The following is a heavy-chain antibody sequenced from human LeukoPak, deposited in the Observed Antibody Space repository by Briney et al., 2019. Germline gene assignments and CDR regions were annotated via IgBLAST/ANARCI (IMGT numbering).Heavy chain of an antibody. CDR2: IKQDGSEK. Sequence: GGSLRLSCAASGFTFSSYWMSWVRQAPGKGLEWVANIKQDGSEKYYVDSVKGRFTISRDNAKNSLYLQMNSLRAEDTAVYYCARGPLGIVYYFAYWGQGTLVTVSS. J-gene: IGHJ4*02. CDR1: GFTFSSYW. V-gene: IGHV3-7*01. CDR3: ARGPLGIVYYFAY. D-gene: IGHD7-27*01.